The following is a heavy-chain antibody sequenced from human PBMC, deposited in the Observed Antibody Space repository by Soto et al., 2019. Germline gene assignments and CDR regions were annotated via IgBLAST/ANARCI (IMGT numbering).Heavy chain of an antibody. Sequence: SVKVSCKASGGTFSSYAISWVRQAPGQGLEWMAGIIPIFGTANYAQKFQGRVTITADESTSTAYMELSSLRSEDTAGYYCAISGGQVIAAAGTGDPYYYNGMDVPGQGTTVTVS. D-gene: IGHD6-13*01. CDR3: AISGGQVIAAAGTGDPYYYNGMDV. V-gene: IGHV1-69*13. CDR2: IIPIFGTA. CDR1: GGTFSSYA. J-gene: IGHJ6*02.